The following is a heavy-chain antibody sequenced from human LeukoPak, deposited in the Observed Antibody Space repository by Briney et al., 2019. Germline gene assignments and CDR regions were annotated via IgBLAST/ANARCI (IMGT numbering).Heavy chain of an antibody. D-gene: IGHD3-22*01. V-gene: IGHV3-15*01. J-gene: IGHJ4*02. CDR3: TTEYYYDSPGVFDY. CDR1: GFTFSNGW. CDR2: IRSKTDGGTT. Sequence: GGSLRLSCAVSGFTFSNGWMSWVRQAPGKGLEWVGRIRSKTDGGTTDYGAPAKGRFTISRDDSRNTLYLQMNILKTEDTAVYYCTTEYYYDSPGVFDYWGQGTLVTVSS.